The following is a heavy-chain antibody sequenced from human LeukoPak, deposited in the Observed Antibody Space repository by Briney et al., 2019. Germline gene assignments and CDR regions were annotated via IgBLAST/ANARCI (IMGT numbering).Heavy chain of an antibody. CDR2: IHHSGRT. CDR3: ARDHLANLASRLFDP. CDR1: GYSISSDYY. V-gene: IGHV4-38-2*02. D-gene: IGHD3-3*01. J-gene: IGHJ5*02. Sequence: SETLSLTCTVSGYSISSDYYWGWIRQPPGKGLEWIGSIHHSGRTYYDPSLKSRVTISVDTSKNQFSLKLSSVTAADMAVYYCARDHLANLASRLFDPWGQGTLVTVSS.